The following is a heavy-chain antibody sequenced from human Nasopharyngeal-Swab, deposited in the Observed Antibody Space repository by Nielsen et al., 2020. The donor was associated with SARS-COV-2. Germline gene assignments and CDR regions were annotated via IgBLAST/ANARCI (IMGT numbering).Heavy chain of an antibody. CDR2: ISWNSGSI. V-gene: IGHV3-9*01. CDR1: GFPFDDYA. Sequence: SLKISCAASGFPFDDYAMHWVRQAPGKGLEWVSGISWNSGSIGYADSVKGRFTISRDNAKNSLYLQMNSLRAEDTALYYCAKLSVGVPAFFDYWGQGTLVTVSS. CDR3: AKLSVGVPAFFDY. D-gene: IGHD1-26*01. J-gene: IGHJ4*02.